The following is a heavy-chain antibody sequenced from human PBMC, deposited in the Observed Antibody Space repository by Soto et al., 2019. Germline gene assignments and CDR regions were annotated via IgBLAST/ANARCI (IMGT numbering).Heavy chain of an antibody. CDR3: ARWFTYGNFDYFDY. D-gene: IGHD3-10*01. J-gene: IGHJ4*02. CDR2: INQDGSDK. CDR1: GLNFSNHW. V-gene: IGHV3-7*01. Sequence: GGSLRLSCTASGLNFSNHWMTWVRQVSGKGLEWVANINQDGSDKYYAESVKGRFTISRDNVKNMLYLQMNGLRVEDTAVYYCARWFTYGNFDYFDYWGQGTQVTVSS.